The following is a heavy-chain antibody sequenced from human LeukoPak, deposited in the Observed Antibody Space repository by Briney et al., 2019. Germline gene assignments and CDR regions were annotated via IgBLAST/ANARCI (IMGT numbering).Heavy chain of an antibody. V-gene: IGHV3-30*04. Sequence: PGGSLRLSCAASGFTFSSYAMHWVRQAPGKGLEWVAVISYDGSNKYYADSVKGRFTISRDNSKNTLYLQMNSLRAEDTAVYYCARDRDGFYGSGSYYNGVGGFDYWGQGTLVTVSS. CDR3: ARDRDGFYGSGSYYNGVGGFDY. CDR2: ISYDGSNK. D-gene: IGHD3-10*01. CDR1: GFTFSSYA. J-gene: IGHJ4*02.